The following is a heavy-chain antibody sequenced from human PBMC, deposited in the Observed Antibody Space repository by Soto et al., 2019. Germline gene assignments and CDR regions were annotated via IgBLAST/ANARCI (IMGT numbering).Heavy chain of an antibody. CDR3: AKDRRPITMVRGVIDY. D-gene: IGHD3-10*01. CDR1: GFTFSSYA. J-gene: IGHJ4*02. V-gene: IGHV3-23*01. CDR2: ISGSGGST. Sequence: GGSLRLSCAASGFTFSSYAMSWVRQAPGKGLEWVSAISGSGGSTYYADSVKGRFTISRDNSKNTLYLQMNSLRAEDTAVYYCAKDRRPITMVRGVIDYWGQGTLVTVSS.